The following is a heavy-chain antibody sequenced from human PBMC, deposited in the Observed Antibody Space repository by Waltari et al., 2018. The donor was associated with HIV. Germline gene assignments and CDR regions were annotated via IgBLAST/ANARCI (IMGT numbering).Heavy chain of an antibody. Sequence: QVQLVQSGAEVKKPGASVKVSCKASGYTFTSFGISWVRQAPGQGLEWVGWINPKTGDTNFAQKFQGRVTMTRDTSISTAYMELSRLTSDDTAVYYCARDPSYGFGENDYWGQGTLFTVSS. CDR2: INPKTGDT. V-gene: IGHV1-18*01. CDR1: GYTFTSFG. CDR3: ARDPSYGFGENDY. J-gene: IGHJ4*02. D-gene: IGHD3-10*01.